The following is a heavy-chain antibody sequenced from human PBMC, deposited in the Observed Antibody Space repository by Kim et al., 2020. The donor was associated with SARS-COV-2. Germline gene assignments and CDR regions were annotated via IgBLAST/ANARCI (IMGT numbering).Heavy chain of an antibody. CDR3: ARDPPRMCCDTWG. CDR1: GLTVSNNY. Sequence: GGSLRLSCVASGLTVSNNYMVWVRQAPGKGLEWVSLIYSGGGTGYADSVKGRFTISRDGSKNTVYLQMNSLRDEDTAVYYCARDPPRMCCDTWGWGQGTLVTVCS. CDR2: IYSGGGT. D-gene: IGHD3-16*01. J-gene: IGHJ4*01. V-gene: IGHV3-53*01.